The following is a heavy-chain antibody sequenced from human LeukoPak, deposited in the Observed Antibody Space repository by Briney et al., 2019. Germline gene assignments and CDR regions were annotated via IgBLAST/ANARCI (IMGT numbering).Heavy chain of an antibody. J-gene: IGHJ4*02. Sequence: GGSLGLSCAADGSTFNSHWMPWVRQAPGRGLVWVSGISADGSSTRYADSVNGRFTISRDNDKNTLYLQMNSLRAEDTAVYYCGRDGQGSTPLDYWGQGTLVTVSS. CDR3: GRDGQGSTPLDY. D-gene: IGHD1-26*01. V-gene: IGHV3-74*01. CDR1: GSTFNSHW. CDR2: ISADGSST.